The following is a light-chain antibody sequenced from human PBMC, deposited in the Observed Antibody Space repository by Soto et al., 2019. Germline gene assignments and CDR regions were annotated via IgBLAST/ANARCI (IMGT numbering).Light chain of an antibody. J-gene: IGKJ2*01. Sequence: DIVMTQSPDSLAVSLGERATINCKSSQSVLYSSNNKNYLAWYQQKSGQAPRLLIYGASSRATGIPDRFSGSGSGTDFTLTISRLEPEDSGVYYCQQFGSSIPHTFGQGTKLEIK. V-gene: IGKV4-1*01. CDR1: QSVLYSSNNKNY. CDR2: GAS. CDR3: QQFGSSIPHT.